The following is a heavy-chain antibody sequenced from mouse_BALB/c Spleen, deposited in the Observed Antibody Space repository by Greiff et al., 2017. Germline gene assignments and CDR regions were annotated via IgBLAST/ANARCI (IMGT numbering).Heavy chain of an antibody. CDR3: ARDTGDFDY. CDR1: GFTFTDYY. CDR2: IRNKANGYTT. Sequence: EVMLVESGGGLVQPGGSLRLSCATSGFTFTDYYMSWVRQPPGKALEWLGFIRNKANGYTTEYSASVKGRFTISRDNSQSILYLQMNTLRAEDSATYYCARDTGDFDYWGQGTTLTVSS. V-gene: IGHV7-3*02. J-gene: IGHJ2*01.